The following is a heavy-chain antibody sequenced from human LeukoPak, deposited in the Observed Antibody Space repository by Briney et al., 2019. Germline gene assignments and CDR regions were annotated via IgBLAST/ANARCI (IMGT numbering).Heavy chain of an antibody. Sequence: SETLSLTCAVYGGSFSGYYWSWIRQPPGKGLEWIGEINHSGSTNYNPSLKSRVTISVDTSKNRFSLKLTSVTAADTAVYYCARQIVGTSWNYYYSYIDVWGNGTSVSVSS. CDR2: INHSGST. CDR1: GGSFSGYY. J-gene: IGHJ6*03. V-gene: IGHV4-34*01. CDR3: ARQIVGTSWNYYYSYIDV. D-gene: IGHD1-1*01.